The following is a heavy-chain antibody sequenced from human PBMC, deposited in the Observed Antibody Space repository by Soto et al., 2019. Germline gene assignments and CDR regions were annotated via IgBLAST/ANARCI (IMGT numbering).Heavy chain of an antibody. CDR3: AKDKPDHSGSYRYYFDY. CDR2: ISGSGGST. D-gene: IGHD1-26*01. V-gene: IGHV3-23*01. Sequence: GGSLRLSCAASGFTFSSYAMSWVRQAPGKGLEWVSAISGSGGSTYYADSVKGRFTISRDNSKNTLYLQMNSLRAEDTAVYYCAKDKPDHSGSYRYYFDYWGQGTLVTVSS. J-gene: IGHJ4*02. CDR1: GFTFSSYA.